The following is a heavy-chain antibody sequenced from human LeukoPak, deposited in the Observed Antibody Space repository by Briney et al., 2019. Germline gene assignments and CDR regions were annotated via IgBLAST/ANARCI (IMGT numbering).Heavy chain of an antibody. CDR1: GYTFTGYY. V-gene: IGHV1-2*02. CDR3: ARERGRREWFDP. J-gene: IGHJ5*02. Sequence: ASVKVSCKASGYTFTGYYMHWVRQAPGQGLEWMGWINPNSGGTNYAQKFQGRVTMTRDTSISTAYMELSRLRSDDTAVYYCARERGRREWFDPWGQGTLVTVSS. D-gene: IGHD1-26*01. CDR2: INPNSGGT.